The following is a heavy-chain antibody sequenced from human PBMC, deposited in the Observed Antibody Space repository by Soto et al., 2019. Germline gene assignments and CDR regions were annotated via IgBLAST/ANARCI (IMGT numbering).Heavy chain of an antibody. CDR3: GRALLATTRRLHAFDI. D-gene: IGHD1-1*01. V-gene: IGHV1-18*01. J-gene: IGHJ3*02. CDR1: AYTFNNYG. CDR2: SSAYNGYT. Sequence: QVHLVQSGAEVKKPGASVKVSCKASAYTFNNYGIIWVRQAPGQGLEWVGWSSAYNGYTNYAEKLQGRVTMTTETSTSTAYMELRNLTSDDTGVYYCGRALLATTRRLHAFDIWGQGTVVTVSS.